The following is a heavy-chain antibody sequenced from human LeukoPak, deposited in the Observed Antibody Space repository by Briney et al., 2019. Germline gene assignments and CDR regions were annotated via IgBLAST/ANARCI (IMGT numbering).Heavy chain of an antibody. CDR3: ARHSGTYAFDY. CDR1: GYSFTHYG. V-gene: IGHV1-18*01. CDR2: ISAYNGNT. J-gene: IGHJ4*02. D-gene: IGHD3-10*01. Sequence: GASVKVSCKGSGYSFTHYGISWVRQAPGQRLEWMGWISAYNGNTNYAQKLQGRVTMTRDTSTSTVYMELRTLRSDDTAVYYCARHSGTYAFDYWGQGTLVTVSS.